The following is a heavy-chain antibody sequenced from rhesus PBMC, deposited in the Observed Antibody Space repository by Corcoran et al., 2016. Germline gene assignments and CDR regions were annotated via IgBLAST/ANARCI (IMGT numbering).Heavy chain of an antibody. CDR3: AKVDTVTTNALDS. CDR2: INSGGGST. J-gene: IGHJ6*01. CDR1: GFTFNTYA. V-gene: IGHV3-103*01. Sequence: EVQLVETGGDLVQPGGSLRLSCAASGFTFNTYAMHWVRQAPGKGLEWISAINSGGGSTYYADSVKGRFTISRDNSKNTLSRQMNSLRGEDTAVYYCAKVDTVTTNALDSWGQGVVVTVSS. D-gene: IGHD4-23*01.